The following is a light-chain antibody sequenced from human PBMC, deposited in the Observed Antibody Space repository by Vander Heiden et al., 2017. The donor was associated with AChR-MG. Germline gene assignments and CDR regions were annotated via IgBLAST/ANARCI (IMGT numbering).Light chain of an antibody. Sequence: EIVMTQPPATLSVSPGERATPPCRASQIVTNNLAWYQQKPGQAPRLLMYGAATSATGIPARCSGSGSGTEFTLTISSRQSEDFAIYYCQQYNNWHRFTFGPGTKVDIK. V-gene: IGKV3D-15*01. CDR3: QQYNNWHRFT. J-gene: IGKJ3*01. CDR2: GAA. CDR1: QIVTNN.